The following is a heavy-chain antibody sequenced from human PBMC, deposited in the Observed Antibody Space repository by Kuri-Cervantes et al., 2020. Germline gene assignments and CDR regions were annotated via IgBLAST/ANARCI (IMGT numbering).Heavy chain of an antibody. CDR3: ATYFWSGYTPLYYFDY. V-gene: IGHV1-24*01. J-gene: IGHJ4*02. CDR1: GYTLTELS. CDR2: LDPEDGET. Sequence: ASVKVSCKVSGYTLTELSMHWVRQAPGKGLEWMGGLDPEDGETIYAQKFQGRVTMTEDTSTDTAYMELSSLRSEDTAVYYCATYFWSGYTPLYYFDYWGQGTLVTVSS. D-gene: IGHD3-3*01.